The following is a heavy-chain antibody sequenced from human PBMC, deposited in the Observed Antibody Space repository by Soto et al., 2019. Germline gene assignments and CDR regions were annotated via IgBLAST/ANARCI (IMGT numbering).Heavy chain of an antibody. D-gene: IGHD6-19*01. CDR3: ERSRAVTASPFDY. CDR1: GGSISSSSYY. J-gene: IGHJ4*02. CDR2: IFYSGST. V-gene: IGHV4-39*01. Sequence: SETLSLTCTVSGGSISSSSYYWGWIRQPPGKGLEWIGTIFYSGSTYYNPSLKSRVTLSVDTSKNQFSLNLKSVTAADTAVYYCERSRAVTASPFDYWGQGTLVTVSS.